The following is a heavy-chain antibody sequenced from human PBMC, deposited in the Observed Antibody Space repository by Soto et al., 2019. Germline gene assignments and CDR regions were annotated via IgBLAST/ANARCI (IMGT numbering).Heavy chain of an antibody. CDR3: AKDKSTVTTSPSFDY. CDR1: GFTFSSYG. CDR2: ISYDGSNK. J-gene: IGHJ4*02. V-gene: IGHV3-30*18. D-gene: IGHD4-17*01. Sequence: GGSLRLSCAASGFTFSSYGMHWVRQAPGKGLEWVAVISYDGSNKYYADSVKGRFTISRDNSKNTLYLQMNSLRAEDTAVYYCAKDKSTVTTSPSFDYWGQGTLVTVSS.